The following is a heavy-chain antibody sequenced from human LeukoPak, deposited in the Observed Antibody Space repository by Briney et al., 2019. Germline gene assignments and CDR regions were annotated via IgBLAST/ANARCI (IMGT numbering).Heavy chain of an antibody. V-gene: IGHV1-2*02. Sequence: ASVKVSCKASGYTFTGCYMHWVRQAPGQGLEWMGWINPNSGGTNYAQKFQGRVTMTRDTSISTAYMELSRLRSDDTAVYYCARDSPSSTSWHFDYWGQGTLVTVSS. CDR3: ARDSPSSTSWHFDY. D-gene: IGHD2-2*01. CDR1: GYTFTGCY. CDR2: INPNSGGT. J-gene: IGHJ4*02.